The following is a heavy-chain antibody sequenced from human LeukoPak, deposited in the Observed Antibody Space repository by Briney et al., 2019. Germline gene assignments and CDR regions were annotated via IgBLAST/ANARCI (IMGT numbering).Heavy chain of an antibody. V-gene: IGHV5-51*01. Sequence: GESLKISCKISGYILTKNWIGWVRQVPGKGLEWMGLIYPGNSDTKYSPSFQGQVTFSVDKSISTAYLQWSSLKASDTAMYYCARDGPSVYFDYWGQGTLVTVSS. CDR1: GYILTKNW. CDR3: ARDGPSVYFDY. CDR2: IYPGNSDT. D-gene: IGHD5-24*01. J-gene: IGHJ4*02.